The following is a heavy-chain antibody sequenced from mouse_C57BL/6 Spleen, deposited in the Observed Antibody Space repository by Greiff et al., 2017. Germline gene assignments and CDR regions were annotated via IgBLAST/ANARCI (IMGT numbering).Heavy chain of an antibody. D-gene: IGHD2-5*01. CDR2: IDPSDSYT. CDR1: GYTFTSYW. J-gene: IGHJ2*01. V-gene: IGHV1-50*01. CDR3: ARYYYSNYGYFDD. Sequence: VQLQQPGAELVKPGASVKLSCKASGYTFTSYWMQWVKQRPGQGLEWIGEIDPSDSYTNYNQKFKGKATLTVDTSSSTAYMQLSSLTSEDSAVYYCARYYYSNYGYFDDWGQGTTLTVSS.